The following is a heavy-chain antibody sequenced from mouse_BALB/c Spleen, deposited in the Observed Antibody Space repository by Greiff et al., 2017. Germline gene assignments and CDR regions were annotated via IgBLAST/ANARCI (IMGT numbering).Heavy chain of an antibody. CDR2: ISNGGGST. CDR3: ARHETGFDY. Sequence: EVHLVESGGGLVQPGGSLKLSCAASGFTFSSYTMSWVRQTPEKRLEWVAYISNGGGSTYYPDTVKGRFTISRDNAKNTLYLQMSSLKSEDTAMYYCARHETGFDYWGQGTTLTVSS. V-gene: IGHV5-12-2*01. D-gene: IGHD4-1*01. J-gene: IGHJ2*01. CDR1: GFTFSSYT.